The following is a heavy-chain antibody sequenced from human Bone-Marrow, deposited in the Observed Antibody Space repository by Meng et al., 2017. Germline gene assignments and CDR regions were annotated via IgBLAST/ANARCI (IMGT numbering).Heavy chain of an antibody. D-gene: IGHD3-10*01. V-gene: IGHV2-5*01. J-gene: IGHJ5*02. CDR2: IYWNDDK. CDR1: GFSLSTSGVG. Sequence: QITLKESGPPPVNPTQTLTLTCTFSGFSLSTSGVGVGWIRQPPGKALEWLALIYWNDDKRYSPSLKSRLTITKDTSKNQVVLTMTNMDPVDTATYYCAHRVMVRGVLNNWFDPWGQGTLVTVSS. CDR3: AHRVMVRGVLNNWFDP.